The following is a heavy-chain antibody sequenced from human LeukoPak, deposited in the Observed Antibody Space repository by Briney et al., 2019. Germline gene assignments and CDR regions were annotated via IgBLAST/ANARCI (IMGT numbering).Heavy chain of an antibody. CDR2: IFPSDSDT. V-gene: IGHV5-51*01. CDR3: VRLAGYCTSTTCYSYYYCYYLDV. Sequence: KVGESLKISCKGSGYSFTSYWIGWVRQMPGKGLEWMGIIFPSDSDTTYSPSFQGQVTISADTSISTAYLQWSSLKASDTAIYYCVRLAGYCTSTTCYSYYYCYYLDVWGKGTTVTVSS. CDR1: GYSFTSYW. D-gene: IGHD2-2*01. J-gene: IGHJ6*03.